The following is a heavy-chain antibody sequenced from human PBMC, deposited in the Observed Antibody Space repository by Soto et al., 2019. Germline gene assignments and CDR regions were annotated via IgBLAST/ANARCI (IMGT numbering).Heavy chain of an antibody. V-gene: IGHV1-69*08. J-gene: IGHJ4*02. D-gene: IGHD5-18*01. CDR1: GGTFSSYT. CDR3: ARDDTARDLPFDY. CDR2: IIPILGIA. Sequence: QVQLVQSGAEVKKPGSSVKVSCKASGGTFSSYTISWVRQAPGQGLEWMGRIIPILGIANYAQKFQGRVTITADKSTSTAYMELSSLGSEDTAVYYCARDDTARDLPFDYWGQGTLVTVSS.